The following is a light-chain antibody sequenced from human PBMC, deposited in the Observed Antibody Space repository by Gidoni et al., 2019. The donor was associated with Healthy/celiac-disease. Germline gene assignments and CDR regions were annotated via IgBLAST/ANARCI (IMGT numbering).Light chain of an antibody. Sequence: ISCTGTSSDVGAYKYVSWYQQHPGKVPKLMIYEVSKRPSGVPDCFSGSKSGNTASLTVSGLQAEDEADYYCSSYAGSNNWVFGGGTKVTVL. J-gene: IGLJ3*02. CDR3: SSYAGSNNWV. V-gene: IGLV2-8*01. CDR1: SSDVGAYKY. CDR2: EVS.